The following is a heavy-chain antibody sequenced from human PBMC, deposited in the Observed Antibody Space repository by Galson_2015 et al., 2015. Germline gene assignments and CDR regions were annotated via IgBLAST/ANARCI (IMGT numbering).Heavy chain of an antibody. J-gene: IGHJ4*02. Sequence: SLRLSCAASGFTFSSYGMNWVRQAPGKGLEWVSYITTSSTIYYADSVKGRFTISRVNAENSLYLQMNSLRDEDTAVYYCARDWGRRFDYWGQGTLVTVSS. CDR2: ITTSSTI. CDR1: GFTFSSYG. CDR3: ARDWGRRFDY. V-gene: IGHV3-48*02. D-gene: IGHD3-16*01.